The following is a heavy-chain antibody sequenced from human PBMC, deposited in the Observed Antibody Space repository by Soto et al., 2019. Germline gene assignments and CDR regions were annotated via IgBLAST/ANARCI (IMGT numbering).Heavy chain of an antibody. Sequence: GGSLRLSCAASGFTFSSYWMSWVRQAPGKGLEWVANIKQDGSEKYYVDSVKGRFTISRDNAKNSLYLQMNSLRAEDTAVYYCARDSPYGDPEAWFDPWGQGTPVTVSS. J-gene: IGHJ5*02. CDR1: GFTFSSYW. CDR3: ARDSPYGDPEAWFDP. CDR2: IKQDGSEK. D-gene: IGHD4-17*01. V-gene: IGHV3-7*01.